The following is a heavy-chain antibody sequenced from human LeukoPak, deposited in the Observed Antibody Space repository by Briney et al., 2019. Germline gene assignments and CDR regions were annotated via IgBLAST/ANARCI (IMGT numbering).Heavy chain of an antibody. D-gene: IGHD6-19*01. J-gene: IGHJ5*02. CDR2: IYPGDSDT. CDR3: ARPAKVRRGWYHNWFDP. Sequence: GESLKISCKGSGYSFTSYWIGWVRQMPGKGLEWMGIIYPGDSDTRYSPSFQGQVTISAEKCISTAYLQWSTLKASDTPTYYRARPAKVRRGWYHNWFDPWGQGTLVTVSS. V-gene: IGHV5-51*01. CDR1: GYSFTSYW.